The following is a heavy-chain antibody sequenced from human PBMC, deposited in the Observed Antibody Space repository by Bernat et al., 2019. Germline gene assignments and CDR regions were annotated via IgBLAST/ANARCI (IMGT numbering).Heavy chain of an antibody. CDR3: AKDSAPDSSGNWYLDL. D-gene: IGHD3-22*01. J-gene: IGHJ2*01. Sequence: EVQLVESGGVVVQPGGSLRLSCAASGFTFDDYTMHWVRQAPGKGLEWVSLISWDGGSTYYADSVKGRFTISRDNSKNSLYLQMNSLRPEDTALYYCAKDSAPDSSGNWYLDLWGRGTLVTVSS. V-gene: IGHV3-43*01. CDR2: ISWDGGST. CDR1: GFTFDDYT.